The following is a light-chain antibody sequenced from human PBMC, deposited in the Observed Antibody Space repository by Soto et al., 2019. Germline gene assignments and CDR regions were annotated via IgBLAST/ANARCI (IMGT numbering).Light chain of an antibody. CDR3: SSYTVTSTAVV. V-gene: IGLV2-14*01. CDR2: EVS. J-gene: IGLJ2*01. CDR1: SSDVGGYKY. Sequence: QSALTQPASVSGSPRQSITISCTGTSSDVGGYKYVSWYQQHPGKAPKLMIYEVSNRPSGVSNRFSGSKSGNTASLTISGLQAEDEADYFCSSYTVTSTAVVFGGGTKLTVL.